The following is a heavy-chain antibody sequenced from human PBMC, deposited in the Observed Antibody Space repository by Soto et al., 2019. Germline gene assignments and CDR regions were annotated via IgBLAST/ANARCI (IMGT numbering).Heavy chain of an antibody. V-gene: IGHV4-34*01. CDR1: GGSFSGFF. CDR2: INHSGST. D-gene: IGHD2-2*01. CDR3: ARCLMFSSFRYFDL. Sequence: QVQLQQWGAGLFKPSETLSLTCVVYGGSFSGFFWSWIRQPPGKGLEWIGEINHSGSTNYNPSLKSRATISVDSSKNHFSLKVTSVTAADTAVYYCARCLMFSSFRYFDLWGRGTLVTVSS. J-gene: IGHJ2*01.